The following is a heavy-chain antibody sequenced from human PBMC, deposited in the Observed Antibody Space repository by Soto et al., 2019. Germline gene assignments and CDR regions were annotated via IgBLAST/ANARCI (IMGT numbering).Heavy chain of an antibody. V-gene: IGHV3-64D*06. CDR1: GFTFSSYA. D-gene: IGHD3-22*01. CDR2: ISSNGGST. CDR3: VKELVVIPYYFDD. J-gene: IGHJ4*02. Sequence: GSLRLSCSASGFTFSSYAMHWVRQAPGKGLEYVSAISSNGGSTYYADSVKGRFTISRDNSKNTLYLQMSSLRAEDTAVYYCVKELVVIPYYFDDWGQGTLVTVSS.